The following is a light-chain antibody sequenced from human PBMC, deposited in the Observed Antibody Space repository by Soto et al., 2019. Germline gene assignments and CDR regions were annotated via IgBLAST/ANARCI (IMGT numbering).Light chain of an antibody. CDR3: QSYDSSLSGYV. V-gene: IGLV1-40*01. CDR1: SSNIGAGYD. J-gene: IGLJ1*01. CDR2: ANT. Sequence: QAVVTQPPSVSGAPGQRVTISCTGSSSNIGAGYDVHWYQQLPGTAPKLLIYANTNRPSGVPGRFSGSKSGTSASLAITGLQAEDEADYYCQSYDSSLSGYVFGTGTQLTVL.